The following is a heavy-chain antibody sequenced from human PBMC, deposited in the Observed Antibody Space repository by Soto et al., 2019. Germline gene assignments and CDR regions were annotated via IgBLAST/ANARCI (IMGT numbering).Heavy chain of an antibody. V-gene: IGHV3-74*03. J-gene: IGHJ4*02. CDR3: ARGAKGQWLVDY. CDR1: VFIFSSYW. D-gene: IGHD6-19*01. Sequence: GGSLRLSCAASVFIFSSYWLHWVRQVPGKGLEWFSRVNGDGSTTTXADSVKGRXTISRDNSKDAXYLQMXSLRADDPAIYYCARGAKGQWLVDYWRQGTLVTVSS. CDR2: VNGDGSTT.